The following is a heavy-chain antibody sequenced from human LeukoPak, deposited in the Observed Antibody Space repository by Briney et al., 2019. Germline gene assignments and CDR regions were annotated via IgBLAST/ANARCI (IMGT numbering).Heavy chain of an antibody. D-gene: IGHD6-13*01. V-gene: IGHV3-53*01. CDR3: ARATSIAAAGFSFDY. J-gene: IGHJ4*02. Sequence: GGSLRLSCAASGFTVSSNYMSWVRQAPGKGLEWVSVIYSGGSTYYADSVKGRFTISRDNSKNTLYLQMNSLRADDTAVYYCARATSIAAAGFSFDYWGQGTLVTVSS. CDR1: GFTVSSNY. CDR2: IYSGGST.